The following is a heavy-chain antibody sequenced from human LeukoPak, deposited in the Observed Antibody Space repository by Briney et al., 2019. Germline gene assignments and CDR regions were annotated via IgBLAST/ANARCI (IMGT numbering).Heavy chain of an antibody. Sequence: SVKVSCKASGFTFTSSSIQWIRQARGQRLGWIGWIVGDSTDTYYAQRFQERVTIARDMSTSTAYLELSSLRSEDTAVYYCAADPDTTMAFDCWGQGTLVTVSS. V-gene: IGHV1-58*02. CDR2: IVGDSTDT. CDR3: AADPDTTMAFDC. D-gene: IGHD5-18*01. J-gene: IGHJ4*02. CDR1: GFTFTSSS.